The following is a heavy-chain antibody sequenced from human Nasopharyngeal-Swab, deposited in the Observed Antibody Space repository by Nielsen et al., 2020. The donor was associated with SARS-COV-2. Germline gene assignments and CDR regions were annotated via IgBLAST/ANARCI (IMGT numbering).Heavy chain of an antibody. CDR3: AREGPSIAARPGWFDA. J-gene: IGHJ5*02. D-gene: IGHD6-6*01. V-gene: IGHV4-34*01. CDR2: INHSGST. Sequence: WIRQPPGKGLEWIGEINHSGSTNYNPSLKSRATISVDTSKNQFSLKLSSVTAADTAVYFCAREGPSIAARPGWFDAWGQGTLVTVSS.